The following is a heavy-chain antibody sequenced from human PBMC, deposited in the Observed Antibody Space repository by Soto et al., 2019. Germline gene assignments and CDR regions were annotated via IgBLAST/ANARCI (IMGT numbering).Heavy chain of an antibody. J-gene: IGHJ4*02. CDR3: ARDHFMIDYYDSSGYLYYFDY. Sequence: ASVKVSCKASGNTFTGYYIHWVRQAPGQGLEWMGWNNPNNDGTTYAEKFQGRVTMTRDTSTSTAYMELRSLRSDDTAVYYCARDHFMIDYYDSSGYLYYFDYWGQGTLVTVSS. D-gene: IGHD3-22*01. CDR2: NNPNNDGT. CDR1: GNTFTGYY. V-gene: IGHV1-2*02.